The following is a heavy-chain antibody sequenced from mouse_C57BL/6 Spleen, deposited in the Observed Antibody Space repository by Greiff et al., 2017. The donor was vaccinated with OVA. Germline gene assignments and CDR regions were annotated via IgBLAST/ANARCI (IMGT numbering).Heavy chain of an antibody. V-gene: IGHV1-22*01. J-gene: IGHJ2*01. Sequence: VQLQQSGPELVKPGASVKMSCKASGYTFTDYNMHWVKQSHGKSLEWIGYINPNNGGTSYNQKFKGKATLTVNKSSSTAYMELRSLTSEDSAVYYCARETTVVARGFDYWGQGTTLTVSS. CDR1: GYTFTDYN. D-gene: IGHD1-1*01. CDR3: ARETTVVARGFDY. CDR2: INPNNGGT.